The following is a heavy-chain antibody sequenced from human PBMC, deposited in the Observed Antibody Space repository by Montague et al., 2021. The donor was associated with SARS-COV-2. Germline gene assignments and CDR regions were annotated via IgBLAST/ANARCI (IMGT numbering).Heavy chain of an antibody. CDR3: ARDEPPPNFSHYCALDV. J-gene: IGHJ6*02. V-gene: IGHV3-11*06. Sequence: SLRLSCAASGFTFSSYSMSWIRQAPGKGLEWISYISRTNGHTNYADSVKGRFTISRDNAKNSLFLQMNNLRAEDTAVYYCARDEPPPNFSHYCALDVWGQGTTVTVSS. CDR1: GFTFSSYS. CDR2: ISRTNGHT. D-gene: IGHD1-14*01.